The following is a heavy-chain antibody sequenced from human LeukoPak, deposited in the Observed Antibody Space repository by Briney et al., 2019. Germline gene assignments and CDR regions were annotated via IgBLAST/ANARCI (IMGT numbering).Heavy chain of an antibody. CDR3: ARDYYGSGSSYY. D-gene: IGHD3-10*01. CDR1: GFTFSSYG. CDR2: ISSSSSTI. Sequence: PGGSLRLSCAASGFTFSSYGMTWVRQAPGKGLEWVSYISSSSSTIYYADSVKGRLTISRDNARNSLFLQMNSLRAEDTAVYYCARDYYGSGSSYYWGQGTLVTVSS. V-gene: IGHV3-48*04. J-gene: IGHJ4*02.